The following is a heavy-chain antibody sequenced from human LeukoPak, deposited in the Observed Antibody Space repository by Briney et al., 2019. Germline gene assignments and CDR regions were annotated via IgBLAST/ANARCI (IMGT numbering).Heavy chain of an antibody. CDR1: GYTFTSYY. Sequence: ASVKVSCKASGYTFTSYYMHWVRQAPGQGLEWMGMSNPSDGSTNYAQKFQGRVTLTRDMSTTTVYMELSSLRSEDTAVYYCAREGNYYGSGSYNRYFQHYMDVWGKGTTVTVSS. CDR3: AREGNYYGSGSYNRYFQHYMDV. CDR2: SNPSDGST. V-gene: IGHV1-46*01. D-gene: IGHD3-10*01. J-gene: IGHJ6*03.